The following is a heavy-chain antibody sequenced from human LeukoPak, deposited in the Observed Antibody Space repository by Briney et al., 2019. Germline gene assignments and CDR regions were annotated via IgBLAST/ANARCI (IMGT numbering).Heavy chain of an antibody. CDR3: ARVGDTAMENFDY. D-gene: IGHD5-18*01. J-gene: IGHJ4*02. Sequence: GASVKVSCKASGYTFTGYYMHWVRQAPGQGLEWMGWINPNSGGTNYAQKFQGRVTMTRDTSISTAYMELSRLRSDDTAVYYCARVGDTAMENFDYWGQGTLVTVSS. V-gene: IGHV1-2*02. CDR1: GYTFTGYY. CDR2: INPNSGGT.